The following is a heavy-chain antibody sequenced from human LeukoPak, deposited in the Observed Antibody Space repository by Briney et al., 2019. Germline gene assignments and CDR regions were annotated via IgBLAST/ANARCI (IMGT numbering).Heavy chain of an antibody. CDR2: ITSRSSSI. CDR3: ARDSRFGKLLIPYFDY. CDR1: GFTFSNYN. Sequence: GGSLGLSCAASGFTFSNYNMDWVRQAPGKGLEWVSYITSRSSSIYYADSVKGRFTSSRDNAQNSLYLQMNSLRDEDTAVYYCARDSRFGKLLIPYFDYWGQGTLVTISS. D-gene: IGHD3-10*01. V-gene: IGHV3-48*02. J-gene: IGHJ4*02.